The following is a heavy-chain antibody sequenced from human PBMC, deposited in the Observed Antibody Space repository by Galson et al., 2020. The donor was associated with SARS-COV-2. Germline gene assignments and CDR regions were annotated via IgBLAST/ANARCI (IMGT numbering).Heavy chain of an antibody. CDR2: ISSSSSYI. CDR3: ARDQGYSSGSYYYYGMDV. D-gene: IGHD2-15*01. V-gene: IGHV3-21*01. Sequence: GESLKISYAASGFTFSSYSMNWVRQAPGKGLEWVSSISSSSSYIYYAHSVKGRFTISRDNAKNSLYLQMNSLRAEDTAVYYCARDQGYSSGSYYYYGMDVGGQGSTVTVSS. CDR1: GFTFSSYS. J-gene: IGHJ6*02.